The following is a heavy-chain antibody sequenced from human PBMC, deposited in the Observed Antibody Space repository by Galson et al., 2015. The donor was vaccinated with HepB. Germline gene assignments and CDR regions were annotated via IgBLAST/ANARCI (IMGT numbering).Heavy chain of an antibody. V-gene: IGHV3-43*01. CDR1: GFTFDDYT. CDR2: ISWDGGST. Sequence: SLRLSCAASGFTFDDYTMHWVRQAPGKGLEWVSLISWDGGSTYYADSVKGRFTISRDNSKNSLYLQMNSLRTEDTALYYCAKGVAAAGTIDYWGQETLVTVSS. CDR3: AKGVAAAGTIDY. D-gene: IGHD6-13*01. J-gene: IGHJ4*02.